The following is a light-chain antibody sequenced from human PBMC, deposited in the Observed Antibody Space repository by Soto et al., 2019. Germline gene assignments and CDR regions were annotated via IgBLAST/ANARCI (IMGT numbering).Light chain of an antibody. J-gene: IGKJ4*02. CDR1: QSVSSSY. CDR3: QQYGSSLLT. CDR2: GAS. V-gene: IGKV3-20*01. Sequence: EIVLTQSPGTLSLSPGERATLSCRASQSVSSSYLAWYQQKPGQAPRLLIYGASSRATGIPDRFSGSGSGTAFTLTIRRLEPEDFAVYYCQQYGSSLLTFGGGTKGRSN.